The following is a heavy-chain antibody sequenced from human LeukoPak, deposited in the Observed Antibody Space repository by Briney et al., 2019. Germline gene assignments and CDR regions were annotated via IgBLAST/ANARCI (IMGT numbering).Heavy chain of an antibody. J-gene: IGHJ6*02. V-gene: IGHV4-59*08. D-gene: IGHD3-22*01. CDR3: ARLGSGTYYYDSRPNGMDV. CDR2: IYYSGST. Sequence: SETLSLTCTVSDDSISDYYRGLIRQPPGKGLEWIGYIYYSGSTNYNPSLKSRVTISVDTSKNQFSLKLSSVTAADTAVYYCARLGSGTYYYDSRPNGMDVWGQGTTVTVSS. CDR1: DDSISDYY.